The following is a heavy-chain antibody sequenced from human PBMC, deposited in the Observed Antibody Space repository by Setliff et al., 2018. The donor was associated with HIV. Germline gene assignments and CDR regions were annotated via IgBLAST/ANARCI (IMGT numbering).Heavy chain of an antibody. CDR1: GFTFSSYA. Sequence: GGSLRLSCAASGFTFSSYAMSWVRQAPGKGLEWVSGISGSGGSTYYADSVKGRFTISRDNSKNTLYLQMNSLRAEDTAVYFCTGYYDSSGYYYGVDYWGQGTLVTVSS. J-gene: IGHJ4*02. V-gene: IGHV3-23*01. CDR2: ISGSGGST. CDR3: TGYYDSSGYYYGVDY. D-gene: IGHD3-22*01.